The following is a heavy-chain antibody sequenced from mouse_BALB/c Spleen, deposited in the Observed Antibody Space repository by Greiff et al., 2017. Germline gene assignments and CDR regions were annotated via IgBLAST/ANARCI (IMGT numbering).Heavy chain of an antibody. CDR2: IWAGGST. Sequence: VMLVESGPGLVAPSQSLSITCTVSGFSLTSYGVHWVRQPPGKGLEWLGVIWAGGSTNYNSALMSRLSISKDNSKSQVFLKMNSLQTDDTAMYYCARDYDYERGYYAMDYWGQGTSVTVSS. V-gene: IGHV2-9*02. J-gene: IGHJ4*01. D-gene: IGHD2-4*01. CDR1: GFSLTSYG. CDR3: ARDYDYERGYYAMDY.